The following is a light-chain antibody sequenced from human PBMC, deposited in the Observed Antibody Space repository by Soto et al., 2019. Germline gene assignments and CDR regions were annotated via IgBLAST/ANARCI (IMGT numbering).Light chain of an antibody. CDR3: SSYTSSSTLGVV. CDR1: SSDVSGYNY. V-gene: IGLV2-14*01. CDR2: EVS. J-gene: IGLJ2*01. Sequence: QSALTQPASVSGSPGQSITISCTGTSSDVSGYNYVSWYQQHPGKAPKLMIYEVSNRPSGVSNRFSGSKSGNTASLTISGLQPEDEADYYCSSYTSSSTLGVVFGGGTKLTVL.